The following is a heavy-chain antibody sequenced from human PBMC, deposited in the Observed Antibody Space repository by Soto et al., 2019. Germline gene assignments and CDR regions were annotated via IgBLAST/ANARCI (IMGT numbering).Heavy chain of an antibody. CDR2: INHSGST. D-gene: IGHD6-6*01. J-gene: IGHJ4*02. CDR3: SRGRITARPIDY. Sequence: ETLSLTCAVYGGSFSGYYWTWIRQPPGKGLEWIGDINHSGSTNYNPSLKSRVTISVDTSNNQFSLKLTSVTAADTAVYYCSRGRITARPIDYWGQGTLVTVS. CDR1: GGSFSGYY. V-gene: IGHV4-34*01.